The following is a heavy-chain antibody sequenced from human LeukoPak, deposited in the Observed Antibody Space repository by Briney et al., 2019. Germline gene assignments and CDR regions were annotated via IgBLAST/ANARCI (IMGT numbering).Heavy chain of an antibody. CDR1: GASISSGDYY. CDR2: IYYSEST. J-gene: IGHJ4*02. D-gene: IGHD1-7*01. CDR3: ARGGGNWNYPPGY. Sequence: KPSQTLSLTCTVSGASISSGDYYWSWLRQPPGKGLEWIGYIYYSESTYYNPSLKTRGTISVDTSKNQFSLKLSSVTAADTAVYYCARGGGNWNYPPGYWGQGTLVTVSS. V-gene: IGHV4-30-4*01.